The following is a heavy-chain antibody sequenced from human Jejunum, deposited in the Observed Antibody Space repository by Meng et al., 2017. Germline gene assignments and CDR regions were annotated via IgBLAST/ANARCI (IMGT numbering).Heavy chain of an antibody. Sequence: QVQLQQWGAGLLKPSETLSLTCAVYGGSFSGYYWTWIRQSPGKGLEWIGKIHHGGITDYNPFLKSRVTMSVDKSKNQFSLEVDPVTAADTAMYYCATFDFSVGYGDWGQGILVTVSS. CDR2: IHHGGIT. V-gene: IGHV4-34*01. J-gene: IGHJ4*02. CDR3: ATFDFSVGYGD. D-gene: IGHD3-3*01. CDR1: GGSFSGYY.